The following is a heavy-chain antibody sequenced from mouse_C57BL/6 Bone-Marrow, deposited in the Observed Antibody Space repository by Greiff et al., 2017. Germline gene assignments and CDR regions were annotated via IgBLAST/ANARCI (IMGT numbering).Heavy chain of an antibody. D-gene: IGHD2-3*01. J-gene: IGHJ3*01. CDR3: ARQYDGYSTFAY. CDR1: GFSLTSYT. CDR2: IWTGGGT. Sequence: QVQLQQSGPGLVAPSQSLSITCTVSGFSLTSYTISWVRQPPGKGLEWLGVIWTGGGTNYNSALKSRLSISKDNSKSQVFLKMNSLQTDDTARYYCARQYDGYSTFAYWGQGTLVTVSA. V-gene: IGHV2-9-1*01.